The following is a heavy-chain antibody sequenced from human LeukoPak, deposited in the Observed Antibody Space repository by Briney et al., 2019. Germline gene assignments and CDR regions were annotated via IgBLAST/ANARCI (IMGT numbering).Heavy chain of an antibody. CDR1: GYTFTGYY. J-gene: IGHJ3*02. CDR2: INPNSGGT. V-gene: IGHV1-2*02. Sequence: ASVKVSCKASGYTFTGYYMHRVRQAPGQGLEWMGWINPNSGGTNYAQKFQGRVTMTRDTSISTAYMELSRLRSDDTAVYYCARTTVVTRDDAFDIWGQGTMVTVSS. CDR3: ARTTVVTRDDAFDI. D-gene: IGHD4-23*01.